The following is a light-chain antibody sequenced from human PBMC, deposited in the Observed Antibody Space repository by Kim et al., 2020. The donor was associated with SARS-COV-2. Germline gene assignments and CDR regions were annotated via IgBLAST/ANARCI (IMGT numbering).Light chain of an antibody. J-gene: IGKJ1*01. CDR3: QQYGSSPPWT. V-gene: IGKV3-20*01. CDR1: QSVSRRY. Sequence: PGERATLSCRASQSVSRRYLAWYQQKPGQAPRRLIYGASSRATGIPDRFSGSGSGTDFTLTISRLEPEDFAVYYCQQYGSSPPWTFGQGTKVDIK. CDR2: GAS.